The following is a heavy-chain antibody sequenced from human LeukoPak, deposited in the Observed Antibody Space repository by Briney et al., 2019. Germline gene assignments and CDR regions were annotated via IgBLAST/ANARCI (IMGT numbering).Heavy chain of an antibody. CDR1: GFTFSSYG. Sequence: GGSLRLSCAASGFTFSSYGMHWVRQAPGKGLEWVAVIWYDGSNKYYADSVKGRFTISRDNSKNTLYLQMNSLRAEDTAVYYCAKVGVHYYDSSGYYGYWGQGTLVTVSS. D-gene: IGHD3-22*01. J-gene: IGHJ4*02. CDR2: IWYDGSNK. CDR3: AKVGVHYYDSSGYYGY. V-gene: IGHV3-33*06.